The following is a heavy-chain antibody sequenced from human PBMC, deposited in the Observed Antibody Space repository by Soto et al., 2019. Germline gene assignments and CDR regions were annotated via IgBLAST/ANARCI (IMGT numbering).Heavy chain of an antibody. CDR2: LYWDGNK. D-gene: IGHD3-10*01. CDR1: GFSLSTTGAG. V-gene: IGHV2-5*02. Sequence: QITLKESGPTLVKPTQTLTLTCTFSGFSLSTTGAGVGWIRQPPEKALEWLALLYWDGNKRYSPSLESRLTIAKDTYKNQVVLTMSNMDPVDTATYYCVSGSFPNWFDPWGQGILVIVSS. J-gene: IGHJ5*02. CDR3: VSGSFPNWFDP.